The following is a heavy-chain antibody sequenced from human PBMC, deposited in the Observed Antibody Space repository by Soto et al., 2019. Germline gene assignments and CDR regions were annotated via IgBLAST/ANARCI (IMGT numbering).Heavy chain of an antibody. CDR2: IRSKANTYAT. V-gene: IGHV3-73*01. Sequence: EVQLVESGAGLVQPGGSLKLSCAASGFTFSGYNMHCVRQASGKGLEWVGRIRSKANTYATAYAASVKGRFTISSDDSKNTAYLQMNSLQIEDTAMYYCTRHLDCYFDHWGQGTLVTVST. CDR1: GFTFSGYN. D-gene: IGHD2-21*01. J-gene: IGHJ4*02. CDR3: TRHLDCYFDH.